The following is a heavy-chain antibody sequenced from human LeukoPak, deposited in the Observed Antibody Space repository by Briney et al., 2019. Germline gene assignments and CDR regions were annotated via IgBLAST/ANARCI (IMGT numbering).Heavy chain of an antibody. J-gene: IGHJ4*02. Sequence: ASVKVSCKASGYTFTGYYMHWVRQAPGQGLEWMGWINPNSGGTNYAQKLQGRVTMTRDTSISTAYMELSRLRADDTAVYYCARGLYIAGAVRNYFDYWGQGTLVTVSS. CDR2: INPNSGGT. CDR1: GYTFTGYY. CDR3: ARGLYIAGAVRNYFDY. V-gene: IGHV1-2*02. D-gene: IGHD1-26*01.